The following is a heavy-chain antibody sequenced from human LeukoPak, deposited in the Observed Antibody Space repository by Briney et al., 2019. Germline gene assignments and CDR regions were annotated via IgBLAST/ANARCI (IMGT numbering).Heavy chain of an antibody. CDR2: IKQDGSEK. CDR3: AKDVVRGVMWYFDY. D-gene: IGHD3-10*01. V-gene: IGHV3-7*05. Sequence: GGSLRLSCAASGFTFSSYWMSWVRQAPGKGLEWVANIKQDGSEKYYVDSVKGRFTISRDNAKNSLYLQMNSLRAEDTAVYYCAKDVVRGVMWYFDYWGQGTLVTVSS. J-gene: IGHJ4*02. CDR1: GFTFSSYW.